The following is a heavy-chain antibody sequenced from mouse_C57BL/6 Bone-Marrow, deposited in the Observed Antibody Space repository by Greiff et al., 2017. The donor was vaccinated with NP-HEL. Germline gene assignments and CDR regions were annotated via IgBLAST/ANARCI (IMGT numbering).Heavy chain of an antibody. CDR1: GYTFTDYN. CDR3: SRAYGSFYAIDY. CDR2: INPNNGGS. D-gene: IGHD2-2*01. V-gene: IGHV1-18*01. J-gene: IGHJ4*01. Sequence: EVQRVESGPELVKPGASVKIPCKASGYTFTDYNMDWVKQSHGKSLEWFGVINPNNGGSIYNQKFKGKATLTVDKSSSPTYMELRSLTSEDTAVYYCSRAYGSFYAIDYWGQGTSVTVSS.